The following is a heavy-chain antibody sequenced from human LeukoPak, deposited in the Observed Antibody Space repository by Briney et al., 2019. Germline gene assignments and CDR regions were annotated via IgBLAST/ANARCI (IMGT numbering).Heavy chain of an antibody. CDR3: GRRTVVAGGWFDS. D-gene: IGHD6-19*01. CDR1: GFTFSSYA. V-gene: IGHV4-59*04. Sequence: PGGSLRLSCAASGFTFSSYAMSWIRQPLGKGLEWLANIHYSGTAHYNPSLNSRVSMSVDTSKNQFSLRLTSVTAADTAVYYCGRRTVVAGGWFDSWGQGTLVTVSS. J-gene: IGHJ5*01. CDR2: IHYSGTA.